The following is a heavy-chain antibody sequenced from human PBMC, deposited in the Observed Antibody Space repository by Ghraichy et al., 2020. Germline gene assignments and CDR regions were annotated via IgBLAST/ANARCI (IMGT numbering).Heavy chain of an antibody. CDR3: AKDRAAHSSFDY. CDR2: ISYDGSNK. J-gene: IGHJ4*02. V-gene: IGHV3-30*18. Sequence: GGSLRLSCAASGFTFSSYGMHWVRQAPGKGLEWVAVISYDGSNKYYADSVKGRFTISRDNSKNTLYLQMNSLRAEDTAVYYCAKDRAAHSSFDYWGQGTLVTVSS. D-gene: IGHD6-6*01. CDR1: GFTFSSYG.